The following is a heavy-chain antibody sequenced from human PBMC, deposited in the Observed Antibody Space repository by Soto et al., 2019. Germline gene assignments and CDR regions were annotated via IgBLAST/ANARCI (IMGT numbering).Heavy chain of an antibody. CDR3: ARAHYGDYGIDY. D-gene: IGHD4-17*01. J-gene: IGHJ4*02. CDR2: IWYDGSNK. V-gene: IGHV3-33*01. CDR1: GFTFSSYG. Sequence: GGSLRLSCAASGFTFSSYGMHWVRQAPGKGLEWVAVIWYDGSNKYYADSVKGRFTVSRDNSKNTLYLQMNSLRAEDTAVYYCARAHYGDYGIDYWGQGTLVTGSS.